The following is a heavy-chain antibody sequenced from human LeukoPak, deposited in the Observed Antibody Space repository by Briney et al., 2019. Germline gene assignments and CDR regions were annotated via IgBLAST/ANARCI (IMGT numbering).Heavy chain of an antibody. CDR2: IYTSGST. D-gene: IGHD6-6*01. Sequence: SETLSLTCTVSGASISSHYWSWIRLPAGKGLEWIGRIYTSGSTNYNPSLKSRVTISVDKSKNQFSLKLSSVTAADTAVYYCARDKKEQLVLEYYYYMDVWGKGTTVTVSS. CDR3: ARDKKEQLVLEYYYYMDV. V-gene: IGHV4-4*07. CDR1: GASISSHY. J-gene: IGHJ6*03.